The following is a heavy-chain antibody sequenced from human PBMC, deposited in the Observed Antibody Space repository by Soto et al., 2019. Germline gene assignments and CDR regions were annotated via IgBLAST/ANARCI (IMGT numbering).Heavy chain of an antibody. Sequence: ASVKVSCKASGYTFTSYGISWVRQAPGQGLEWMGWISAYNGNTNYAQKLQGRVTMTTDTSTSTAYMELRSLRSDDTAVYYCARVGYSNYEAHDAFDIWGPGTMVTVSS. CDR1: GYTFTSYG. V-gene: IGHV1-18*01. D-gene: IGHD4-4*01. CDR3: ARVGYSNYEAHDAFDI. CDR2: ISAYNGNT. J-gene: IGHJ3*02.